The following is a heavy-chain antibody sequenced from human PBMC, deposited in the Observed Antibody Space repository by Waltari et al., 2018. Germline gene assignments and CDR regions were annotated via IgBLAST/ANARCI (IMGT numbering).Heavy chain of an antibody. CDR1: GFTFSAFS. Sequence: EVQLVESGGGLVQPGGSLRLSCAASGFTFSAFSMTWVRQAPGKGLEWVSYIYSTGSTIYYADSVKGRFTISRDNAQNSLYLQMNSLRADDTAVYYCARGYRKTFDIWGQGTMVTVSS. V-gene: IGHV3-48*04. D-gene: IGHD5-12*01. CDR2: IYSTGSTI. J-gene: IGHJ3*02. CDR3: ARGYRKTFDI.